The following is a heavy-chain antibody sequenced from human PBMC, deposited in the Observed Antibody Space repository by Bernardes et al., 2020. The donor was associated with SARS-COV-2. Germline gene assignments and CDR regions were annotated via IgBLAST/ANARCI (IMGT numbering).Heavy chain of an antibody. CDR3: ARQASHRPSYCSSTSCYTDAFDI. J-gene: IGHJ3*02. D-gene: IGHD2-2*02. CDR2: IGTAGDT. Sequence: GGSLRLSCAASGFTFSSYDMHWVRQATGKGLEWVSAIGTAGDTYYPGSVKGRFTISRENAKNSLYLQMNSLRAGDTAVYYCARQASHRPSYCSSTSCYTDAFDIWGQGTMVTVSS. CDR1: GFTFSSYD. V-gene: IGHV3-13*04.